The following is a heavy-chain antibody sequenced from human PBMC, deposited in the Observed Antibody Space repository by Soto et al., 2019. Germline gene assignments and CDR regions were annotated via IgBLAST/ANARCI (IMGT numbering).Heavy chain of an antibody. CDR3: ARGDYYDSSGPFSDAFDI. J-gene: IGHJ3*02. CDR2: ITGNGNTM. Sequence: GGSLRLSCAASEFIFSSYSMNWVRQAPGKGLEWVSYITGNGNTMYYADSVKGRFTISRDNAKNSLYLQMNSLRAEDTAVYYCARGDYYDSSGPFSDAFDIWGQGTMVTVSS. CDR1: EFIFSSYS. V-gene: IGHV3-48*01. D-gene: IGHD3-22*01.